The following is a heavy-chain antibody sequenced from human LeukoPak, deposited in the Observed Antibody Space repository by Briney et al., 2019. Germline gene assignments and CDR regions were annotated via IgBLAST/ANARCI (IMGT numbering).Heavy chain of an antibody. J-gene: IGHJ4*02. D-gene: IGHD4-17*01. V-gene: IGHV1-69*04. CDR1: GGTFSSYA. CDR2: IIPILGTA. CDR3: ARVGGAYGDPYAFDY. Sequence: GASVKVTCKASGGTFSSYAISWVRQAPGQGLEWMGRIIPILGTANYAQKFQGRVTITADKSTSTAYMELSSLRSEDTAVYYCARVGGAYGDPYAFDYWGQGTLVTVSS.